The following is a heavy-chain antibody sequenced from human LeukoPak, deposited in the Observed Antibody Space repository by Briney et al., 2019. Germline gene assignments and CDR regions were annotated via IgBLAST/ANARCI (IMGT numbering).Heavy chain of an antibody. CDR1: GFTVSSNY. V-gene: IGHV3-66*02. CDR3: AKETRGSYSDY. Sequence: GGSLRLSCAATGFTVSSNYMSWVRQAPGKGLEWVSVIYSGGSTYYADSVKCRFTISRDNSKNTLYMQMNSLRAEDTAVYYCAKETRGSYSDYWGQGTLVTVSS. CDR2: IYSGGST. J-gene: IGHJ4*02. D-gene: IGHD5-12*01.